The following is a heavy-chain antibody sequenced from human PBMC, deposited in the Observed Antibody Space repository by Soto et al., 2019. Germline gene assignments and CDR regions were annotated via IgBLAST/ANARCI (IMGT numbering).Heavy chain of an antibody. V-gene: IGHV4-61*01. CDR1: GCSISSGRYS. CDR2: IYYSGST. J-gene: IGHJ6*02. D-gene: IGHD4-17*01. Sequence: SETLSLTCAVSGCSISSGRYSWSWIRQPPGKGLEWIGYIYYSGSTNYNPSLKSRVTISVDTSKNQFSLKLSSVTAADTAVYYCARVSADYGDFPYYYYGMDVWGQGTTVTVTS. CDR3: ARVSADYGDFPYYYYGMDV.